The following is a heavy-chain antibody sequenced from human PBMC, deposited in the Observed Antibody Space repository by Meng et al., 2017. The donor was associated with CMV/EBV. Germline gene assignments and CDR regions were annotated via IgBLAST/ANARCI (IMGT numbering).Heavy chain of an antibody. J-gene: IGHJ4*02. D-gene: IGHD3-3*01. CDR1: GYTFTSYG. CDR2: ISAYNGNT. Sequence: ASVQVSCKASGYTFTSYGISWVRQAPGQGLEWMGWISAYNGNTNYAQKLQGRVTMTTDTSTSTAYMELRSLRSDDTAVYYCARAPTYYDFWSGYYLFDYWGQGTLVTVSS. V-gene: IGHV1-18*01. CDR3: ARAPTYYDFWSGYYLFDY.